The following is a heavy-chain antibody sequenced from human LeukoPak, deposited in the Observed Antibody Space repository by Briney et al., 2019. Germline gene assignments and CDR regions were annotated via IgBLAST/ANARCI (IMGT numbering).Heavy chain of an antibody. CDR3: ARGKECSGDSCYSGFDY. V-gene: IGHV4-59*01. Sequence: SETLSLTCSVSYDSISRYYWSWIRQPPGKGLEWIGYIYYSGNTNYNPSLKSRVTISLDTSKSQFSLKLNSVTAADTAVYYCARGKECSGDSCYSGFDYWGQGSLVTVSS. CDR2: IYYSGNT. J-gene: IGHJ4*02. CDR1: YDSISRYY. D-gene: IGHD2-15*01.